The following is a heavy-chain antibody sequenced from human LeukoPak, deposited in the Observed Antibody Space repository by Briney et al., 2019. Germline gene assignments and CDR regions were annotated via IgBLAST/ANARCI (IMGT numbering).Heavy chain of an antibody. J-gene: IGHJ4*02. CDR2: ISSSGSTI. CDR3: AKDFRGHDYGDYFDY. D-gene: IGHD4-17*01. Sequence: GGSLRLSCAASGFTFSSYEMNWVHQAPGKGLEWVSYISSSGSTIYYADSVKGRFTISRDNSKNTLYLQMNSLRAEDTAVYYCAKDFRGHDYGDYFDYWGQGTLVTVSS. CDR1: GFTFSSYE. V-gene: IGHV3-48*03.